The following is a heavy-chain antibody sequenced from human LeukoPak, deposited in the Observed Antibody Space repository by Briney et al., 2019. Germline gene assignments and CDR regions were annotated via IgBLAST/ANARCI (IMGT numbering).Heavy chain of an antibody. J-gene: IGHJ5*02. CDR3: ARGLEKDIFGWFDP. V-gene: IGHV1-2*02. CDR1: GYTFTGYY. Sequence: ASVKVSCKASGYTFTGYYMHWVRQAPGQGLEWMGWINPNSGGTNYAQKFQGRVTMTRDTSISTAYMELSRLRSDDTAVYYCARGLEKDIFGWFDPWGQGTLVTVSS. D-gene: IGHD2-15*01. CDR2: INPNSGGT.